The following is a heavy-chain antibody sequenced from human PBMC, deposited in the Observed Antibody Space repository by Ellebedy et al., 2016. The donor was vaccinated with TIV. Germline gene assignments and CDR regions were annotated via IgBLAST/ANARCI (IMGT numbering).Heavy chain of an antibody. CDR3: ARVENRQAPHAFDV. CDR1: GYTFSNFA. CDR2: ISPYNGDT. D-gene: IGHD2/OR15-2a*01. J-gene: IGHJ3*01. Sequence: AASVKVSCKASGYTFSNFAIHWVRQAPGQGLERVGWISPYNGDTNYAQKLQGRVTMTTDTITNTAYMELRSLRSDDTAVFYGARVENRQAPHAFDVWGQGTMVTVSS. V-gene: IGHV1-18*01.